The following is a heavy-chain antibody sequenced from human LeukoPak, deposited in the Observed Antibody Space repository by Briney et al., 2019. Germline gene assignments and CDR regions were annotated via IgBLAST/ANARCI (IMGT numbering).Heavy chain of an antibody. V-gene: IGHV3-21*04. Sequence: NPGGSLRLSCAASGFTFSSYSMNWVRQAPGKGLEWVSSISSSSSYIYYADSVKGRFTISRDNAKNSLYLQMNSLRAEDTAVYYCAKGQYYDFWSGYPANYWGQGTLVTVSS. D-gene: IGHD3-3*01. J-gene: IGHJ4*02. CDR2: ISSSSSYI. CDR3: AKGQYYDFWSGYPANY. CDR1: GFTFSSYS.